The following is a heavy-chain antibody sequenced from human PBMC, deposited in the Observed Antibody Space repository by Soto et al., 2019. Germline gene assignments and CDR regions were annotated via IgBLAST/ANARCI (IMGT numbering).Heavy chain of an antibody. V-gene: IGHV3-15*01. CDR1: GFTFSNAW. CDR2: IKIKTDGGTT. CDR3: TTPNMTQAN. J-gene: IGHJ4*02. Sequence: GGSLRLSCAASGFTFSNAWMSWVRQAPGKGLEWVGRIKIKTDGGTTDYAAPVKGRFTISRDDSKNTLYLQMNSLKTEDTAVYYCTTPNMTQANWGQGTLVTVSS.